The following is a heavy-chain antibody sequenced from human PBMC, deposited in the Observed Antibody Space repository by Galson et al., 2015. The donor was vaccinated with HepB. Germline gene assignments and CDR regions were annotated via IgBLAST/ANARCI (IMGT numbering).Heavy chain of an antibody. CDR1: GFIFSNYA. Sequence: PLRLSCAASGFIFSNYAMSWVRQAPGKGLEWVSAISGSGTTTYYADSVKGRFIISKDNSKNTLYLQMNSLRAEDTAIYFCAKDLLRGYSLYFFDYWGQGTLVAVSS. D-gene: IGHD2-15*01. V-gene: IGHV3-23*01. CDR3: AKDLLRGYSLYFFDY. J-gene: IGHJ4*02. CDR2: ISGSGTTT.